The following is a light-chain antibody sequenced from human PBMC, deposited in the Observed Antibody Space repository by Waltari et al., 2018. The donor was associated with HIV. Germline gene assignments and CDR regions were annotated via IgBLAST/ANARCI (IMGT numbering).Light chain of an antibody. J-gene: IGLJ7*01. Sequence: SYELTQAPSVSVSSRPTDRLTYSEAVLPNNYAYWYQRKPGQAPVVVIAKDSERPSGIPERFSGSSSGTTVTLTISGVQAEDEADYYCQSADSSGTYAVFGGGTQLTVL. CDR2: KDS. CDR1: VLPNNY. V-gene: IGLV3-25*03. CDR3: QSADSSGTYAV.